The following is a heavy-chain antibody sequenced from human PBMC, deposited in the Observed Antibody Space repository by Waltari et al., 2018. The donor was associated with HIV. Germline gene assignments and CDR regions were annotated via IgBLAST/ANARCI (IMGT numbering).Heavy chain of an antibody. J-gene: IGHJ6*02. CDR1: GGSISSYY. CDR3: ARDPSAVAPGLYYYGLSL. V-gene: IGHV4-59*01. D-gene: IGHD5-12*01. CDR2: IDYSGST. Sequence: QVQLQESGPGLVMPSETLSLTCFVSGGSISSYYWDWLRQPPGEGLEWIGHIDYSGSTKYTPSRRSRVSISIDTSKNQFSLKLSSVTAADTAVYYCARDPSAVAPGLYYYGLSLWGPGTTVTVSS.